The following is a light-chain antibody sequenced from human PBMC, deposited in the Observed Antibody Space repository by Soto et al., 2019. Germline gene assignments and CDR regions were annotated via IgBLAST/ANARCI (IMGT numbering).Light chain of an antibody. V-gene: IGKV3-20*01. CDR3: PPYGRSPLCT. Sequence: TLSLTQRERATLSCRASQSVSSSYLAWYQQKPGQAPRLLIYGASSRATGIPDRFSGSGSGTDFTLTISRLEPEDFAMHYWPPYGRSPLCTFGQGTKV. CDR1: QSVSSSY. J-gene: IGKJ1*01. CDR2: GAS.